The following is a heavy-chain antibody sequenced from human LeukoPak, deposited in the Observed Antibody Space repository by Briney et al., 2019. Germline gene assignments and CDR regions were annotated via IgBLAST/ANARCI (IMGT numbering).Heavy chain of an antibody. J-gene: IGHJ4*02. V-gene: IGHV3-23*01. CDR3: AKDPVGPWKYSGSYY. Sequence: PGGSLRLSCAASGFTFSSYAMSWVRQAPGKGLEWVSAISGSGGSTYYADSVKGRFTISRDNSKNTLYLQMNSLGAEDTAVYYCAKDPVGPWKYSGSYYWGQGTLVTVSS. CDR2: ISGSGGST. CDR1: GFTFSSYA. D-gene: IGHD1-26*01.